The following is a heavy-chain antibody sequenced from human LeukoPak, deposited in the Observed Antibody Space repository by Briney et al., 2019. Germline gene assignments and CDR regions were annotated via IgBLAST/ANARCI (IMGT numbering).Heavy chain of an antibody. J-gene: IGHJ4*02. V-gene: IGHV3-23*01. CDR2: ISGSGGST. CDR1: GLRFRSYA. Sequence: GGSLRLSCVASGLRFRSYAMSWVRQAPGKGLEWVSGISGSGGSTYYADSVKGRFTIFRDNSKNTLYLQMNSLRAEDTAVYHCANGWSPDYWGRGTLVTVSS. D-gene: IGHD2-15*01. CDR3: ANGWSPDY.